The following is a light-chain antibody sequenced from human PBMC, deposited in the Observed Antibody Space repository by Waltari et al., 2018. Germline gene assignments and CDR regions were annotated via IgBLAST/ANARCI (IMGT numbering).Light chain of an antibody. CDR1: GSNIGAGYD. CDR3: QSYDTSLSVV. J-gene: IGLJ3*02. V-gene: IGLV1-40*01. CDR2: GST. Sequence: QPVLTQPPSVSGAPGQRVTLSCTGSGSNIGAGYDVPWYQQLPRAAPKLLIYGSTSRPLGVPARFFGSTSGTSASLAITGLQAEDEADYYCQSYDTSLSVVFGGGTKLTVL.